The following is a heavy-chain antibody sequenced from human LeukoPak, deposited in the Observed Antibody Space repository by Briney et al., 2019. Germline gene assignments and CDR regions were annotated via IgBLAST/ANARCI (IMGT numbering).Heavy chain of an antibody. V-gene: IGHV3-49*04. Sequence: PGGSLRLSCTASGFTFGDYAMSWVRQAPGKGLEWVGFIRSKAYGGTTEYAASVKGRFTISRDDSKSIAYLQMNSLKTEDTAVYYCTSVGRNYDFWSGYQFNWFDPWGQGTLVTVSS. CDR2: IRSKAYGGTT. D-gene: IGHD3-3*01. CDR1: GFTFGDYA. J-gene: IGHJ5*02. CDR3: TSVGRNYDFWSGYQFNWFDP.